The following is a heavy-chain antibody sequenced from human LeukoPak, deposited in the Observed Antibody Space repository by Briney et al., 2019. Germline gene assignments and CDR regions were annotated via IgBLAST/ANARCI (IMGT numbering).Heavy chain of an antibody. Sequence: PGGSLRLSCAASGFTFSNTWMSWVRQAPGKGLEWVGRIKSKTDGGTTDYAAPVKGRFTISRDDSENTLYLQMNSLKSEDTAVYYCTTELRWDPPSWHYWGQGTLVTVSS. CDR2: IKSKTDGGTT. D-gene: IGHD5-12*01. V-gene: IGHV3-15*01. J-gene: IGHJ4*02. CDR3: TTELRWDPPSWHY. CDR1: GFTFSNTW.